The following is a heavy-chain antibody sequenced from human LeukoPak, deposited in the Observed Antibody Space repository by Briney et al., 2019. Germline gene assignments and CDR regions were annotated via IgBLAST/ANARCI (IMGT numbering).Heavy chain of an antibody. CDR2: INPKSGDT. CDR3: ASHLLSLQQLVLGDASDI. V-gene: IGHV1-2*02. D-gene: IGHD1-1*01. J-gene: IGHJ3*02. CDR1: GYTFTGYY. Sequence: ASVKVSCKASGYTFTGYYMYWVRQAPGQRLEWMGWINPKSGDTKYAQKFQGRVTMTRDTSISTAYMELTSLRSDDTAVYYCASHLLSLQQLVLGDASDIWGPGTMVTVSS.